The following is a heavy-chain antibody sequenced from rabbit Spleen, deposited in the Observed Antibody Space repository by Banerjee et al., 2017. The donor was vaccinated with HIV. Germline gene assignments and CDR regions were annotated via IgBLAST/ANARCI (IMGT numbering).Heavy chain of an antibody. J-gene: IGHJ4*01. CDR1: GFSFSRGYD. CDR2: IYTGNGKT. D-gene: IGHD1-1*01. CDR3: ARDLVAVIGWNFNL. Sequence: EESGGGLVKPGASLTLTCKASGFSFSRGYDMCWVRQAPGKGLEWIGCIYTGNGKTYYASWAKGRFTISKSSSTTVTLQMTSLTAADTATYFCARDLVAVIGWNFNLWGQGTLVTVS. V-gene: IGHV1S40*01.